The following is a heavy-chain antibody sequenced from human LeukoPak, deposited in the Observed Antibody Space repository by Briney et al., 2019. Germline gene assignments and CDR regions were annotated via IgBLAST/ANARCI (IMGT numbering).Heavy chain of an antibody. D-gene: IGHD6-13*01. CDR3: AREGSTWYGEGDF. V-gene: IGHV3-30*03. J-gene: IGHJ4*02. CDR1: GLTFSSYG. CDR2: ISYDGSNK. Sequence: GGSLRLSRAASGLTFSSYGMHWVRQAPGKGLEWVAVISYDGSNKYYADSVKGRFTISRDNSKNTLYLQMNSLRAEDSAMYYCAREGSTWYGEGDFWGQGTLVTVSS.